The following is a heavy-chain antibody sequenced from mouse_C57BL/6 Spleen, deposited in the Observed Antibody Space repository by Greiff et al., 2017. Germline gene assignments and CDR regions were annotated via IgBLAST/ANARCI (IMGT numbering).Heavy chain of an antibody. Sequence: VQLQQSGAELVRPGTSVKLSCKASGYTFTSYWMHWVKQRPGQGLEWIGVIAPSDSYTNYTQKFKGKATLTVDTSSSTAYMQLSSLTSEDSAVYYCARGPIRLSSAMDYWGQGTSVTVSS. CDR3: ARGPIRLSSAMDY. CDR1: GYTFTSYW. J-gene: IGHJ4*01. CDR2: IAPSDSYT. V-gene: IGHV1-59*01.